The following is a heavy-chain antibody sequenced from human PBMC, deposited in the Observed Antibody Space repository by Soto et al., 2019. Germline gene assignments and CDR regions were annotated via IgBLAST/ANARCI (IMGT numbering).Heavy chain of an antibody. Sequence: QVQLVQSGAEVKKPGSSVKVSCKASGATYSNSAISWVRQAPGQGLEWMGGINPILGIPDYAHKFQGRVTITADESTNTVYMDLGSLRSEDTALYFCARGGVDVVATSAFYYWGQGTLVTASS. CDR1: GATYSNSA. CDR2: INPILGIP. V-gene: IGHV1-69*10. J-gene: IGHJ4*02. D-gene: IGHD5-12*01. CDR3: ARGGVDVVATSAFYY.